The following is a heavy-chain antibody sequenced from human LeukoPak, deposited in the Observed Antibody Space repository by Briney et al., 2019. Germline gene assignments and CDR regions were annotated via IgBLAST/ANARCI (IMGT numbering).Heavy chain of an antibody. CDR1: GYTFTGYY. D-gene: IGHD3-9*01. V-gene: IGHV1-2*02. CDR2: INPNSGGT. J-gene: IGHJ3*02. CDR3: ARLRYFDRSGAFDI. Sequence: ASVKVSCKASGYTFTGYYMHWVRQAPGQGLEWMGWINPNSGGTNYAQKFQGRVTMTRDTSISTAYMELSRLRSDDTAVYYCARLRYFDRSGAFDIWGQGTWPPSLQ.